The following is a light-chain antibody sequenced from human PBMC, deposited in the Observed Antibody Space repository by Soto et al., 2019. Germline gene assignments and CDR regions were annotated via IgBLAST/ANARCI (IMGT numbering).Light chain of an antibody. Sequence: QSVLTQPPSVSGSPGQSITISCTGTSNDITLYNYVSWYQQYPGKAPKLIIYQVTNRPSGVSTRFSGSKSGNTASLTISGLQAEDEADYYCSSYTSSINYVFGTGTKGTVL. CDR1: SNDITLYNY. CDR2: QVT. CDR3: SSYTSSINYV. V-gene: IGLV2-14*01. J-gene: IGLJ1*01.